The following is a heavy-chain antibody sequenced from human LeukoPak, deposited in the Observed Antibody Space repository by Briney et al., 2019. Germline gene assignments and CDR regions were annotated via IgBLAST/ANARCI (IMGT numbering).Heavy chain of an antibody. J-gene: IGHJ4*02. Sequence: GGSLRLSCAASGFPFSSYWMAWVRQAPGKGLEWVATITLDGSDSYYVDSVKGRFTVSRDNAKNSLYLQMNSLRAEDTAVFYCTTENWYVIENWGQGSLVTVSS. CDR3: TTENWYVIEN. CDR2: ITLDGSDS. V-gene: IGHV3-7*04. D-gene: IGHD1-1*01. CDR1: GFPFSSYW.